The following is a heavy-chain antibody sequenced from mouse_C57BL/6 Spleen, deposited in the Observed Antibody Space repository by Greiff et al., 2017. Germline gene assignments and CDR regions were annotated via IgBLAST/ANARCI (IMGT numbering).Heavy chain of an antibody. D-gene: IGHD1-1*01. CDR2: ISDGGSYT. CDR1: GFTFSSYA. V-gene: IGHV5-4*01. J-gene: IGHJ4*01. CDR3: ARDLTVVAGDY. Sequence: EVMLVESGGGLVKPGGSLKLSCAASGFTFSSYAMSWVRQTPEKRLEWVATISDGGSYTYYPDNVKGRFTISRDNAKNNLYLQMSHLKSEDTAMYYCARDLTVVAGDYWGQGTSVTVSS.